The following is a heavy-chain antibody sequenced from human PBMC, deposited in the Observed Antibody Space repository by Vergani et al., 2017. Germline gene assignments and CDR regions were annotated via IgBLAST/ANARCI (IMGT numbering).Heavy chain of an antibody. D-gene: IGHD2-21*01. V-gene: IGHV4-61*02. J-gene: IGHJ6*03. CDR2: MYTSGHT. CDR3: ARASHCINCYSEGPNGPGYYYMDV. Sequence: QVQLQESGPGLLKPSQTLSLTCTVSGASVSRGTYYWTWIRQPAEKKLEWIVRMYTSGHTIYNPSLESRVTMSVDTSKNQFSLQLSSVTAADTAVYYCARASHCINCYSEGPNGPGYYYMDVWGKGTTVTVSS. CDR1: GASVSRGTYY.